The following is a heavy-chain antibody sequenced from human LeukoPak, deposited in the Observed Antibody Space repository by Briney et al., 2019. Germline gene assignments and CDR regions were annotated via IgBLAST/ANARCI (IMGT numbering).Heavy chain of an antibody. V-gene: IGHV3-9*01. D-gene: IGHD2-15*01. J-gene: IGHJ6*02. CDR3: ARVGYAVSSYYYGMDV. Sequence: GGSLRLSCAGSGFTFDDYAMHWVRQAPGKGLEWVSGISWNSGSIGYADSVKGRFTISRDNAKNSLYLQMNSLRAEDTALYYCARVGYAVSSYYYGMDVWGQGTTVTVSS. CDR1: GFTFDDYA. CDR2: ISWNSGSI.